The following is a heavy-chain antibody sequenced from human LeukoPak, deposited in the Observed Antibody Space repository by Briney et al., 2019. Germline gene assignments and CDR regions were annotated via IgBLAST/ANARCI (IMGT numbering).Heavy chain of an antibody. Sequence: GGSLRLSCAASGFTVRSNYMSWVRQAPGKGLEWVSVIYSGGNTYYADSVKGRFTISRDNSKNTLYLQMNSLRAEDTAVYYCARDGPAVDYWGQGTLVTVSS. V-gene: IGHV3-53*01. D-gene: IGHD6-19*01. CDR1: GFTVRSNY. CDR3: ARDGPAVDY. J-gene: IGHJ4*02. CDR2: IYSGGNT.